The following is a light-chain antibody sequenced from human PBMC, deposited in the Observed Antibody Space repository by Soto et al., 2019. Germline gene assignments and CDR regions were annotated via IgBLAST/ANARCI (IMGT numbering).Light chain of an antibody. J-gene: IGKJ4*01. V-gene: IGKV3-11*01. CDR1: QGVGRF. CDR3: KQRGGWPLT. Sequence: EIVLTQSPATLYLSPGERASLSGRASQGVGRFLAWYQQKPGQAPRLLIYDASNRATGIPATFSGSGSGTDFTRTVNNLEPEDFAVYYCKQRGGWPLTFGGGTKVEIK. CDR2: DAS.